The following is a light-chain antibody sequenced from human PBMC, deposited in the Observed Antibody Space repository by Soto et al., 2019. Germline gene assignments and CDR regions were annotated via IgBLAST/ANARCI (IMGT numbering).Light chain of an antibody. Sequence: EIVMTQSPATLSVSPGERATLSCRASQSVSSNLAWYQQKPGQAPRLLIYGASTRATGIPARFSGSGSGTEFTLTISRLQSEDFAVYYFQQYNNWPFTFGPGNKVDIK. J-gene: IGKJ3*01. V-gene: IGKV3-15*01. CDR3: QQYNNWPFT. CDR1: QSVSSN. CDR2: GAS.